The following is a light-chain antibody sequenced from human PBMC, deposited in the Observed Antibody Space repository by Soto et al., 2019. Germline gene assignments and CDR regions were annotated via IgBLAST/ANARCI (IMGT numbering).Light chain of an antibody. CDR2: DVN. J-gene: IGLJ2*01. Sequence: QSALTQPRSVSGSPGQSVTLSCTGTSSDVGGYHYVSWYQHHPGKAPKIIIYDVNKRPSGVPDGFSGSKSGNTASLTISGLQTEDEADYYCCSYAGSYTLVFGGGTKLTVL. V-gene: IGLV2-11*01. CDR1: SSDVGGYHY. CDR3: CSYAGSYTLV.